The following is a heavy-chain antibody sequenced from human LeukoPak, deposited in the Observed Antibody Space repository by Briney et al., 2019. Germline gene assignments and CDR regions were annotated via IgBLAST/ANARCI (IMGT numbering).Heavy chain of an antibody. Sequence: GESLKISCAASGFTFANYAMSWVRQGPGKGLEWVSTISGSGGSTYYADSVKGRFTISRDNSKNTLFLQMNSLRADDTAVYFCAKDQKSIAATGYDYWGQGTLVTVSS. J-gene: IGHJ4*02. V-gene: IGHV3-23*01. CDR1: GFTFANYA. D-gene: IGHD6-13*01. CDR2: ISGSGGST. CDR3: AKDQKSIAATGYDY.